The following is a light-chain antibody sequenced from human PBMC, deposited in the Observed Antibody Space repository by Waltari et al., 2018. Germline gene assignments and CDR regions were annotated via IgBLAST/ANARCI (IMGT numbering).Light chain of an antibody. CDR2: KAS. CDR1: ENVSMW. CDR3: QQSYTYSYT. V-gene: IGKV1-5*03. Sequence: DIQMTQSPSTLSASVGDRVTITCRASENVSMWLAWYQQKPGKAPKLLVYKASTLRSGVPSRFSGSGSGTEFSLTISSLQPDDFATYYCQQSYTYSYTFGQGTKLEIK. J-gene: IGKJ2*01.